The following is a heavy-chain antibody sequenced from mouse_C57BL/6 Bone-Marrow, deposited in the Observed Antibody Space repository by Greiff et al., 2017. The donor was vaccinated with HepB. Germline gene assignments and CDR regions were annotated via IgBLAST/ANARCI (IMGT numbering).Heavy chain of an antibody. CDR1: GYAFSSSW. D-gene: IGHD1-1*01. CDR2: IYPGDADT. Sequence: QVQLQQSGPELVKPGASVKISCKASGYAFSSSWMNWVKQRPGKGLEWIGRIYPGDADTNYNGKFKGKATLTADKSSSTAYMQLSSLTSEDSAVYFCARRGYYGSSYYFDYWGQGTTLTVSS. V-gene: IGHV1-82*01. J-gene: IGHJ2*01. CDR3: ARRGYYGSSYYFDY.